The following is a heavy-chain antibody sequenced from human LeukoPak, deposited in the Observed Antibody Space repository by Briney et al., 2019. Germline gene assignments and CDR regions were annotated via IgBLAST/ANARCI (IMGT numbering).Heavy chain of an antibody. J-gene: IGHJ6*03. V-gene: IGHV1-24*01. Sequence: AASVKVSCKASGYTLTELSMHWVRQAPGKGLEWMGGFDPEDGETIYAQKFQGRVTMTEDTSTDTAYMELSSLRSEDTAVYYCATDGTSNYYMDVWGKGTTVTVSS. CDR3: ATDGTSNYYMDV. CDR2: FDPEDGET. CDR1: GYTLTELS. D-gene: IGHD2-2*01.